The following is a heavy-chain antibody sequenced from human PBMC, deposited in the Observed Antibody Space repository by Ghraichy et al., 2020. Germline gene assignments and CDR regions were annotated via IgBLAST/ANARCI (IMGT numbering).Heavy chain of an antibody. CDR3: ARDFGSSWYRGWFDP. CDR1: GGSISSYY. Sequence: SETLSLTCTVSGGSISSYYWSWIRQPPGKGLEWIGYIYYSGSTNYNPSLKSRVTISVDTSKNQFSLKLSSVTAADTAVYYCARDFGSSWYRGWFDPWGQGTLVTVSS. D-gene: IGHD6-13*01. J-gene: IGHJ5*02. V-gene: IGHV4-59*01. CDR2: IYYSGST.